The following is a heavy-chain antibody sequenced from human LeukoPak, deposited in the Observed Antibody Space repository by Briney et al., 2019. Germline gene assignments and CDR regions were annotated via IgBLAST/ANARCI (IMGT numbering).Heavy chain of an antibody. CDR1: GGSISSSSYY. D-gene: IGHD1-26*01. V-gene: IGHV4-39*01. CDR2: IYYSGST. Sequence: PSETLSLTCTVSGGSISSSSYYWGWIRQPPGKGLEWIGSIYYSGSTYYNPSLKSRVTISVDTSKNQFSLKLSSVTASDTAVYYCARSIRWSYLWWFDPWGQGTLVTVSS. CDR3: ARSIRWSYLWWFDP. J-gene: IGHJ5*02.